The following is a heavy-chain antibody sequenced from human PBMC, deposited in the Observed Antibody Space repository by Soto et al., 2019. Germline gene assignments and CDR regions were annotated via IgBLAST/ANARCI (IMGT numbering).Heavy chain of an antibody. V-gene: IGHV4-4*08. D-gene: IGHD3-10*01. CDR1: GASITSTL. J-gene: IGHJ4*02. Sequence: PSETLSLTFSVSGASITSTLWTWIRQPPGKGLEWIGNMYHSGNTNYNPSLKSRVAVSVDLSKNDFSLRLESVTATDTAVYFCVSRPIYGFPYGPFDYWGRGLLVTVSS. CDR3: VSRPIYGFPYGPFDY. CDR2: MYHSGNT.